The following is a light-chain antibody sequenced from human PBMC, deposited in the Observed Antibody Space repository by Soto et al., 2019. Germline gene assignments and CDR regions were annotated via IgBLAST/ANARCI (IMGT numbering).Light chain of an antibody. CDR3: SSYKASNAVV. J-gene: IGLJ2*01. CDR1: SSDVGGYNL. CDR2: EVT. Sequence: QSALTQPPSASGSPGQSVTFSCTGTSSDVGGYNLVSWYQQHPGKAPKLMIYEVTKRPSGVPDRFSGSKSGNTASLTVSGLQAEDEADYYCSSYKASNAVVFGGGTKLTVL. V-gene: IGLV2-8*01.